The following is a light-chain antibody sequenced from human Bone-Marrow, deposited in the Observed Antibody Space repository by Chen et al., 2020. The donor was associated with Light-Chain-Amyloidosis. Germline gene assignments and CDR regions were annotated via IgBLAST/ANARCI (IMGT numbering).Light chain of an antibody. Sequence: NFMLTQPHSVSESPGKTVIISCTRSSGSIATNYVQWYQQRPGSSPTTVIYEDDQRPSWVPDPFSGSFYRCSKSASLTISVLKTDDEAVYYCQWYQGSSQRVFAGGTKLTVL. CDR1: SGSIATNY. J-gene: IGLJ3*02. V-gene: IGLV6-57*01. CDR2: EDD. CDR3: QWYQGSSQRV.